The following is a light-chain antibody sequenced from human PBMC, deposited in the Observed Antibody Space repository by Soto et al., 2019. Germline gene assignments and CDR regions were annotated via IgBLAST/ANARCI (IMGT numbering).Light chain of an antibody. Sequence: AIRMTQSPSSLSASTGDRVTITCRASQGISSYLAWYQQKPGKAPKLLIYAASTLQSGVPSRFSSSGSGTDFTLTISCLQSEDFATYYCPQYYSYPLIFGQGTKLEIK. CDR3: PQYYSYPLI. J-gene: IGKJ2*01. CDR1: QGISSY. V-gene: IGKV1-8*01. CDR2: AAS.